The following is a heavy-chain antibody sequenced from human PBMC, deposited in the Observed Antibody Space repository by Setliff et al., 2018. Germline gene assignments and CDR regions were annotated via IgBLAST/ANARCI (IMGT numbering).Heavy chain of an antibody. CDR3: ARDNIGPDALDI. Sequence: PSETLSLTCTVSGGSINNYYWSWIRQPAGKGLEWIGRVYSNVGTNFNPSLKSRVTLSMDTSRNHFSLNLTSLTAADTALYYCARDNIGPDALDIWGQGTMVTVSS. V-gene: IGHV4-4*07. J-gene: IGHJ3*02. CDR2: VYSNVGT. CDR1: GGSINNYY.